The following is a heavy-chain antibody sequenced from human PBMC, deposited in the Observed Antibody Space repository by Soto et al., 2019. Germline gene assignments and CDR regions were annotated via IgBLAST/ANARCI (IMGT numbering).Heavy chain of an antibody. CDR3: ARDRRVLDSRGGYYYYTMDV. J-gene: IGHJ6*02. CDR2: IYYSGSA. CDR1: GVSISSGGFY. V-gene: IGHV4-31*03. D-gene: IGHD3-3*01. Sequence: PSETLSLTCTVSGVSISSGGFYLSWIRQHPGKGLEWIGYIYYSGSAYYNPSLEGRVTISLDTSKTHLSLKLTSATAADTAVYYCARDRRVLDSRGGYYYYTMDVSGQGPSVTVYS.